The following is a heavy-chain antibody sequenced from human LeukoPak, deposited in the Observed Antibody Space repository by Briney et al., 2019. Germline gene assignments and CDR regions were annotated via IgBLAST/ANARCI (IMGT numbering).Heavy chain of an antibody. J-gene: IGHJ5*02. D-gene: IGHD2-2*01. V-gene: IGHV4-39*01. CDR2: IYYSGNT. CDR1: GGSISGSSYY. Sequence: SETLSLTCTVSGGSISGSSYYWGWIRQPPGKGLEWIGSIYYSGNTYYNRSLKSRVTISVDTSKNQFSPKLSSVTATDTATYYCARSHSAAGAISSWFDPWGRGTLVTVSS. CDR3: ARSHSAAGAISSWFDP.